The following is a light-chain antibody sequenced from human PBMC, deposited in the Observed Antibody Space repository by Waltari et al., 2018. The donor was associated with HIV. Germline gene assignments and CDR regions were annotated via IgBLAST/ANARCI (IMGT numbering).Light chain of an antibody. J-gene: IGLJ2*01. CDR1: RSDVGGYNL. Sequence: QSALTQPASVSGSPGQSITISCPGTRSDVGGYNLVSWYQQHPGKAPKLMIYEVSKRPSGVSNRFSGSKSGNTASLTISGLQAEDEADYYCCAYAGSTTYVIFGGGTKL. CDR2: EVS. V-gene: IGLV2-23*02. CDR3: CAYAGSTTYVI.